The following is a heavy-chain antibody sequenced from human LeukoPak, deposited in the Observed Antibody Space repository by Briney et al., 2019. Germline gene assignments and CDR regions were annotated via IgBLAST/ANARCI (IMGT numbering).Heavy chain of an antibody. CDR3: ARENGDIVVVVAASSWFDP. CDR2: IIPIFGIA. Sequence: SVKVSCKASGGTFSSYAISWVRQAPGQGLEWMGRIIPIFGIANYAQKFQGRVTITTDESTSTAYMELSSLRSEDTAVYYCARENGDIVVVVAASSWFDPWGQGTLVTVSS. D-gene: IGHD2-15*01. J-gene: IGHJ5*02. CDR1: GGTFSSYA. V-gene: IGHV1-69*05.